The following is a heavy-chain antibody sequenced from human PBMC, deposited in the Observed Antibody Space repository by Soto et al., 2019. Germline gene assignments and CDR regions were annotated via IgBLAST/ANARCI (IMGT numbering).Heavy chain of an antibody. CDR3: ARDRRERGSYSLYYYYGMDV. D-gene: IGHD1-26*01. CDR1: GYTFTSYG. J-gene: IGHJ6*02. V-gene: IGHV1-18*01. CDR2: ISAYNGNT. Sequence: GASVKVSCKASGYTFTSYGISWVRQAPGQGLEWMGWISAYNGNTNYAQKLQGRVTMTTDTSTSTAYMELRSLRSDDTAVYYCARDRRERGSYSLYYYYGMDVCGQGPTVTVSS.